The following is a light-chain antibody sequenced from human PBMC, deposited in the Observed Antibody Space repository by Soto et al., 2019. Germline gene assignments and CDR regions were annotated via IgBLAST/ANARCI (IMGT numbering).Light chain of an antibody. CDR3: SSYAGSNSVV. Sequence: QSALTQPPSASGSPGQSVTISCTGTSSDLGAYNSVSWYQQHPGKAPKLMIYEVNKRPSGVPDRFSGSRSGNTASLTVSGLQADDEADYYCSSYAGSNSVVFVGGTKLTVL. J-gene: IGLJ2*01. V-gene: IGLV2-8*01. CDR2: EVN. CDR1: SSDLGAYNS.